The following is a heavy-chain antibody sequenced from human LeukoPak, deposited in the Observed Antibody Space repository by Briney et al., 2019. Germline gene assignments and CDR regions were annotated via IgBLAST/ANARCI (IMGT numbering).Heavy chain of an antibody. CDR1: GFTLSNYA. CDR3: AKVAGGYYYDSSGYYSSYYYYYMDV. CDR2: ISGSGGST. J-gene: IGHJ6*03. V-gene: IGHV3-23*01. Sequence: GGSLRLSCAASGFTLSNYAMNWVRRAPGKGLEWVSAISGSGGSTYYADSVKGRFTISRDNSKNTLYLQMNSLRAEDTAVYYCAKVAGGYYYDSSGYYSSYYYYYMDVWGKGTTVTVSS. D-gene: IGHD3-22*01.